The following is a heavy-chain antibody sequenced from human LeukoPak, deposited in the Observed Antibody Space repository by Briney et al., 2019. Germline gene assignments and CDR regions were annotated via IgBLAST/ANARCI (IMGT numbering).Heavy chain of an antibody. V-gene: IGHV1-8*02. CDR1: GYTFTGYY. J-gene: IGHJ4*02. Sequence: ASVKVSCKXSGYTFTGYYMHWVLQATGQGLEWMGWMNPNSGNTGYSQKFQGRVTMTRNTSISTAYMELSSLRSEDTAVYYCARGPLSIAVADYWGQGTLVTISS. D-gene: IGHD6-19*01. CDR3: ARGPLSIAVADY. CDR2: MNPNSGNT.